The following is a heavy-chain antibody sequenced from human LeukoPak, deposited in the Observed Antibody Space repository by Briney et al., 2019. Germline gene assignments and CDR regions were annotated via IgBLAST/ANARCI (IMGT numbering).Heavy chain of an antibody. CDR3: ARASFRFSGGPDFDY. CDR1: GFTFSSYS. D-gene: IGHD1-14*01. Sequence: PGGSLRLSCAASGFTFSSYSMNWVRQAPGKGLEYVSAISSNGGSTYYANSVKGRFTISRDNSKNTLYLQMGSLRAEDMAVYYCARASFRFSGGPDFDYWGQGTLVTVSS. J-gene: IGHJ4*02. V-gene: IGHV3-64*01. CDR2: ISSNGGST.